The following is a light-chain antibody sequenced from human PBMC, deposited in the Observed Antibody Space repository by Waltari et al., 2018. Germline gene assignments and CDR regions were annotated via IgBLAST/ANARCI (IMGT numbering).Light chain of an antibody. CDR1: QSVSRAF. Sequence: EIVLTQFPGTLSSSPGERVTLSSRASQSVSRAFAWYQQKPGQPPRLLIFGASNRATGIPDRFSGSGSGTDFSLTISRLEPEDFAVYYCQHYVRLPATFGQGTKVEIK. CDR3: QHYVRLPAT. CDR2: GAS. V-gene: IGKV3-20*01. J-gene: IGKJ1*01.